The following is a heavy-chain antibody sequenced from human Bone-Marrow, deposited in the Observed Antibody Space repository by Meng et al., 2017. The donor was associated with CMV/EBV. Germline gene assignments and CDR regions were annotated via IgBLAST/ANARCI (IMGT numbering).Heavy chain of an antibody. CDR2: ISYDGSNK. D-gene: IGHD4-17*01. J-gene: IGHJ4*02. Sequence: GGSLRLSCAASGFTFSSYAMHWVRQAPGKGLEWVAVISYDGSNKSYADSVKGRFTISRDNSKNTLYLQMNSLRAEDTAVYYCAKVAITTVTKKLPYYLDYWGQGTLVTVSS. V-gene: IGHV3-30*04. CDR1: GFTFSSYA. CDR3: AKVAITTVTKKLPYYLDY.